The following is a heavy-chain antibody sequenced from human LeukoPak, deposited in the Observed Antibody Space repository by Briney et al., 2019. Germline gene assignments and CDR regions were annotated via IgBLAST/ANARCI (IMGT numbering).Heavy chain of an antibody. CDR3: AKSSQWQTAGPFDY. V-gene: IGHV3-23*01. D-gene: IGHD6-19*01. CDR1: GFTFSSYA. J-gene: IGHJ4*02. CDR2: ISGSGAST. Sequence: GGSLRLSCAASGFTFSSYAMSWVRQAPGKGLEWVSAISGSGASTFYADSVKGRFTVSRDTSKNMLYLQMNSLRAEDTAVYYCAKSSQWQTAGPFDYWGQGTLVTVSS.